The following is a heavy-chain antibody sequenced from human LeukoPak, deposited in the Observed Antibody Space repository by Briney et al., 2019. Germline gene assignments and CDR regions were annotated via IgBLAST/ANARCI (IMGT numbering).Heavy chain of an antibody. CDR2: ISGGGSST. CDR1: GFTFSSYA. D-gene: IGHD4-17*01. V-gene: IGHV3-23*01. Sequence: PGGSLRLSCAASGFTFSSYAMSWVRQAPGKGLEWVSAISGGGSSTYYADSVKGRFTISRDNSKNTLYLQMGSLRAEDMAVYYCARATTVTTVGAFDIWGQGTMVTVSS. J-gene: IGHJ3*02. CDR3: ARATTVTTVGAFDI.